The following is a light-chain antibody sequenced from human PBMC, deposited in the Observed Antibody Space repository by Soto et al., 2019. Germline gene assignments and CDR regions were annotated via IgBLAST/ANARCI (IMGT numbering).Light chain of an antibody. J-gene: IGLJ1*01. CDR2: EVS. CDR1: SSDVGGYNY. CDR3: SSRAGSAPYV. Sequence: QSALTQPPSASGSPGQSVTISCTGTSSDVGGYNYVSWYQHHPGKALKVMVYEVSKRPSGVPDRFSGSKSGNTASLTVSGLQAEEEADYYCSSRAGSAPYVFGTGTKLTVL. V-gene: IGLV2-8*01.